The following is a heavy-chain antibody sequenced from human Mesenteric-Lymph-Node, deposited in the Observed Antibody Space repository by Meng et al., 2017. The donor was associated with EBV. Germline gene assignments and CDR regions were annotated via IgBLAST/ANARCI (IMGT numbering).Heavy chain of an antibody. J-gene: IGHJ4*02. CDR1: GGSFSAYY. V-gene: IGHV4-34*01. CDR2: INHSGYT. Sequence: QGGSAVVQPPGTLSPTCTVYGGSFSAYYWSWIRQPPGKGLEWIGEINHSGYTNYNPSLKSRVTISVDTSKNQFSLKLSSVTAADTAVYYCARVFPDLDYWGQGTLVTVSS. CDR3: ARVFPDLDY.